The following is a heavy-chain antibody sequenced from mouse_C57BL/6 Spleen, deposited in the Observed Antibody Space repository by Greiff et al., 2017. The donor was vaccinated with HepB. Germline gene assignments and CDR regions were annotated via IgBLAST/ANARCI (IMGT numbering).Heavy chain of an antibody. J-gene: IGHJ2*01. V-gene: IGHV5-4*01. CDR1: GFTFSSYA. D-gene: IGHD2-1*01. CDR3: ARDYYGNYAYYFDY. CDR2: ISDGGSYT. Sequence: EVKVVESGGGLVKPGGSLKLSCAASGFTFSSYAMSWVRQTPEKRLEWVATISDGGSYTYYPDNVKGRFTISRDNAKNNLYLQMSHLKSEDTAMYYCARDYYGNYAYYFDYWGQGTTLTVSS.